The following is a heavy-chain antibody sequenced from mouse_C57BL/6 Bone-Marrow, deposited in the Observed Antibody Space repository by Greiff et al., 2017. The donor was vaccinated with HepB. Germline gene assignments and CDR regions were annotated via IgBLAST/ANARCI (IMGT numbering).Heavy chain of an antibody. V-gene: IGHV14-4*01. CDR1: GFNIKDDY. D-gene: IGHD2-2*01. Sequence: VQLQQSGAELVRPGASVKLSCTASGFNIKDDYMHWVKQRPEQGLEWIGWIDPENGDTEYASKFQGKATITADTSSNTAYLQLSSLTSEATAVYYCTTGGYDEFDYWGQGTTLTVSS. J-gene: IGHJ2*01. CDR2: IDPENGDT. CDR3: TTGGYDEFDY.